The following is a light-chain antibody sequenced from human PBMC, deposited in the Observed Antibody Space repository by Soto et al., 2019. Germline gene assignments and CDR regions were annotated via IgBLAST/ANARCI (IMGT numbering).Light chain of an antibody. Sequence: QSVLTQPPSVSGAPGQRVTISCTGSSSNIGAGYDVHWYQQHPGKAPKLMVYEVTNRPSGVSNRFSGSKSGNTASLTISGLQAEDEATYYCSSYTSTTTLVLFGGGTKLTVL. J-gene: IGLJ2*01. CDR1: SSNIGAGYD. CDR3: SSYTSTTTLVL. CDR2: EVT. V-gene: IGLV2-14*01.